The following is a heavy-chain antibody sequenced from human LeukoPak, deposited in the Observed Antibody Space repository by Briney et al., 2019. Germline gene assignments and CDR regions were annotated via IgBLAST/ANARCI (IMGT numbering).Heavy chain of an antibody. Sequence: GGSLRLSCAASGFTFSSYGMHWVRQAPGKGLEWVAFIRYDGSNKYYADSVKGRFTISRDNAKNSLYLQMNSLRAEDTAVYYCARESMGISYYMDVWGKGTTVTISS. CDR3: ARESMGISYYMDV. D-gene: IGHD6-13*01. CDR2: IRYDGSNK. CDR1: GFTFSSYG. J-gene: IGHJ6*03. V-gene: IGHV3-30*02.